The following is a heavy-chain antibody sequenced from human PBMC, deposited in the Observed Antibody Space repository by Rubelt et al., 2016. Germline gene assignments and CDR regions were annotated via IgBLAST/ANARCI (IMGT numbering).Heavy chain of an antibody. Sequence: QITLKESGPTLVKPTQTLTLTCTFSGFSLTTSGVGVGWIRQPPGKALEWLALIYWDDDKRYSPSLKSRLTITKDTSKNQVVLTMTNMDPVDTATYYCAHRLPDRSSWSFGTFDIWGQGTMVTVSS. J-gene: IGHJ3*02. V-gene: IGHV2-5*02. CDR1: GFSLTTSGVG. CDR3: AHRLPDRSSWSFGTFDI. CDR2: IYWDDDK. D-gene: IGHD3-22*01.